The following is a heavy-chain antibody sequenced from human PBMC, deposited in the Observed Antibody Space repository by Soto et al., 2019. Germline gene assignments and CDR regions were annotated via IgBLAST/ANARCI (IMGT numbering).Heavy chain of an antibody. J-gene: IGHJ1*01. CDR3: AKVVRGYYDSSGYYYEYFQH. D-gene: IGHD3-22*01. V-gene: IGHV3-30*18. CDR2: ISYDGSNK. Sequence: GGSLRLSCAASGFTFSSYGMHWVRQAPGKGLEWVAVISYDGSNKYYADSVKGRFTISRDNSKNTLYLQMNSLRAEDTAVYYCAKVVRGYYDSSGYYYEYFQHWGQGTLVTVS. CDR1: GFTFSSYG.